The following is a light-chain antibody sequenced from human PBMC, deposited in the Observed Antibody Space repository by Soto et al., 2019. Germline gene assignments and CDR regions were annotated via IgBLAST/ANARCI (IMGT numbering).Light chain of an antibody. Sequence: DIQLTQSPSSLSASVGDRVTITCRASPGIRNELGWFQQKPGKAPERLIYRATTMQRGVPSRFSGSGSGTEFTLTISSLQPEDLATYYCLQYNTYPATFGQGTKVEI. V-gene: IGKV1-17*01. CDR1: PGIRNE. CDR3: LQYNTYPAT. CDR2: RAT. J-gene: IGKJ1*01.